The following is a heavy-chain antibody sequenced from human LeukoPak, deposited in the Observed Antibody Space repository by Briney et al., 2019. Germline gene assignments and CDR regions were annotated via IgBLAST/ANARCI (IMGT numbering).Heavy chain of an antibody. CDR1: SGSISNYY. CDR3: ARKNSGYDYYFDY. D-gene: IGHD5-12*01. Sequence: SETLSLTCTVSSGSISNYYWGWIRQPPGKGLEWIGSIYHSGSTYYNPSLKSRVTISVDTSKNQFSLKLSSVTAADTAVYYCARKNSGYDYYFDYWGQGTLVTVSS. J-gene: IGHJ4*02. CDR2: IYHSGST. V-gene: IGHV4-38-2*02.